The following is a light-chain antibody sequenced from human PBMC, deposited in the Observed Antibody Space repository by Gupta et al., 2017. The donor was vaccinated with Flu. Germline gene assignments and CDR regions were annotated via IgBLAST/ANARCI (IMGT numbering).Light chain of an antibody. CDR3: RSYAGGITLWV. CDR1: SDVRSYDL. Sequence: SDVRSYDLVSWYQQHPGGTTKLKVYEVSRRPSGISNSFSSSKSCNTASLTISGLQTEDEADYYCRSYAGGITLWVFGGGTKLTVL. V-gene: IGLV2-23*02. CDR2: EVS. J-gene: IGLJ3*02.